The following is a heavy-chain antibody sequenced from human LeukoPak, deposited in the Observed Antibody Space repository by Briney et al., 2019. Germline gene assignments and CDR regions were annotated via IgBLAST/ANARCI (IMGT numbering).Heavy chain of an antibody. J-gene: IGHJ4*02. Sequence: PSETLSLTCTVSGGSISSSSYYWGWIRQPPGKGLEWIGSIYYSGSTYYNPSLKSRVTISVDTSKNQFSLKLSSVTAADTAVYYCARALRYSGYRYFDYWGQGTLVTVSS. CDR3: ARALRYSGYRYFDY. CDR2: IYYSGST. V-gene: IGHV4-39*07. CDR1: GGSISSSSYY. D-gene: IGHD5-12*01.